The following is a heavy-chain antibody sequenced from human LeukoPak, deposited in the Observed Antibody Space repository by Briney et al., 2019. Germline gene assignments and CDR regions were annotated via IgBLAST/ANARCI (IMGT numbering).Heavy chain of an antibody. CDR2: ISYDGSNK. Sequence: QPGGSLRLSCAASGFTFSSYAMRWVRQAPGKGLEWVAVISYDGSNKYYADSVKGRFTISRDNSKDTVYLQMNSLRAEDTAVYYCAKDVSWASGGWYGGDYFDYWGQGTLVTVSS. V-gene: IGHV3-30-3*01. J-gene: IGHJ4*02. D-gene: IGHD6-19*01. CDR1: GFTFSSYA. CDR3: AKDVSWASGGWYGGDYFDY.